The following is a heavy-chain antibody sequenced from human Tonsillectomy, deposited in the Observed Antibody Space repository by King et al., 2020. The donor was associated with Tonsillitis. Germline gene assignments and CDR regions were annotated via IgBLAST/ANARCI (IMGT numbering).Heavy chain of an antibody. J-gene: IGHJ4*02. V-gene: IGHV4-30-2*01. CDR2: IYHSGST. CDR1: GGSISSGGYS. Sequence: QLQESGSGLVKPSQTLSLTCDVSGGSISSGGYSWSWIRQPPGKGLEWIGNIYHSGSTYYNPSLKSRVTISADRSKHQFSLMLSSVTAADTAVYFCARTRLLDIRGARRVAFDYWGQGTLVTVSS. CDR3: ARTRLLDIRGARRVAFDY. D-gene: IGHD3-10*01.